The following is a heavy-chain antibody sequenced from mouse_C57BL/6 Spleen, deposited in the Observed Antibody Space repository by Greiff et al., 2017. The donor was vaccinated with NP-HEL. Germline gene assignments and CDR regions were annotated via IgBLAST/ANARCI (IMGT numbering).Heavy chain of an antibody. Sequence: VQLQQSGAELVRPGTSVKLSCKASGYTFTSYWMHWVKQRPGQGLEWIGVIDPSDSYTNYNQKFKGKATLTVDTSSSTAYMQLSSLTSEDSAVYYCDSNGGNYFDYWGQGTTLTVSS. CDR2: IDPSDSYT. V-gene: IGHV1-59*01. CDR3: DSNGGNYFDY. CDR1: GYTFTSYW. J-gene: IGHJ2*01. D-gene: IGHD2-5*01.